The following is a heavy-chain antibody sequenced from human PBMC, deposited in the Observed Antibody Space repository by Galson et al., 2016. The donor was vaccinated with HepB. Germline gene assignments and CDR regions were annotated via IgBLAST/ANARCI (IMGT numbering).Heavy chain of an antibody. V-gene: IGHV4-4*02. D-gene: IGHD3-9*01. CDR2: IYHGGST. CDR1: GDSIINSNW. J-gene: IGHJ4*02. CDR3: ARRGVLNRLTGLYEGGGLDS. Sequence: SETLSLTCGVSGDSIINSNWWTWVRQAPGRGLEFIAEIYHGGSTDYNRSLRRRVTISLDKSKNQVSLKLSSVTAAAPAVYYCARRGVLNRLTGLYEGGGLDSWCQGSLVIVSS.